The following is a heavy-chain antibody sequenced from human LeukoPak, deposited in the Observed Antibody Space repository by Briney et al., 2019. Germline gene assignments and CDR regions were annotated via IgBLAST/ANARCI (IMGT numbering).Heavy chain of an antibody. Sequence: GGSLRLSCAASGFTFSRYGMPWVRQDPGKGLEWVAVISYDGSNEYYVASVKGRFTISRDNSKKTLYLQMNRLRAEDTAVYYCVGYGDNSGDWYFDLWGRGTLVTVSS. J-gene: IGHJ2*01. CDR3: VGYGDNSGDWYFDL. V-gene: IGHV3-30*03. CDR2: ISYDGSNE. D-gene: IGHD4-23*01. CDR1: GFTFSRYG.